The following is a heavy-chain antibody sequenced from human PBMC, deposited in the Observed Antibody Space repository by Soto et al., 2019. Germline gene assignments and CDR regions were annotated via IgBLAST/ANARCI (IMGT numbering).Heavy chain of an antibody. CDR1: GFTFSSYG. CDR3: AKGFEYYDFWSGYSYYYGMDV. D-gene: IGHD3-3*01. CDR2: ISYDGSNK. J-gene: IGHJ6*02. Sequence: LRLSCAASGFTFSSYGMHWVRQAPGKGLEWVAVISYDGSNKYYADSVKGRFTISRDNSKNTLYLQMNSLRAEDTAVYYCAKGFEYYDFWSGYSYYYGMDVWGQGTTVTVSS. V-gene: IGHV3-30*18.